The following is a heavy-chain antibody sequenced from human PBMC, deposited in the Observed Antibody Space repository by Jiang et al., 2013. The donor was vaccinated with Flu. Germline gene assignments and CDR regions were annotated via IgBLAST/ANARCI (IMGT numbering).Heavy chain of an antibody. CDR3: ARSYDFWSGYYNY. J-gene: IGHJ4*02. V-gene: IGHV4-59*01. D-gene: IGHD3-3*01. Sequence: GPGLVKPSETLSLTCTVSGGSISNYYWSWIRQPPGKGLEWIGYIYYSGSTNYNPSLKSRVTISVDTSKNQFSLKLNSVTAADTAVYYCARSYDFWSGYYNYWGQGTLVTVSS. CDR2: IYYSGST. CDR1: GGSISNYY.